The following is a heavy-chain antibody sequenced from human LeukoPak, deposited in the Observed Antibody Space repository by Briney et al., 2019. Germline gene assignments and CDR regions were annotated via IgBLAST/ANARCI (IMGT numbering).Heavy chain of an antibody. CDR3: ARTQHSSSWSAFDI. CDR1: GGSIRGYY. J-gene: IGHJ3*02. D-gene: IGHD6-13*01. V-gene: IGHV4-59*01. CDR2: VHYSGTT. Sequence: SETLSLTCTVSGGSIRGYYWGWIRQPPGKGLEWVGYVHYSGTTNYNPSLKSRVTISLDTSKNQFSLKLRSLTAADTAMYYCARTQHSSSWSAFDIWGQGTMVSVSS.